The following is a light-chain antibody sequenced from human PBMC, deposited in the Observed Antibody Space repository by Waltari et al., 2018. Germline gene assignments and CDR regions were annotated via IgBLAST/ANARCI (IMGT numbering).Light chain of an antibody. CDR1: QSISSW. CDR3: QQYNSYSGYT. CDR2: KAS. Sequence: DIPMTPSPSTLSASVGARVTITCRASQSISSWLAWYQQKPGKAPKLLIYKASSLESGVPSRFSGSGSGTEFTLTISSLQPDDFATYYCQQYNSYSGYTFGQGTKLEIK. V-gene: IGKV1-5*03. J-gene: IGKJ2*01.